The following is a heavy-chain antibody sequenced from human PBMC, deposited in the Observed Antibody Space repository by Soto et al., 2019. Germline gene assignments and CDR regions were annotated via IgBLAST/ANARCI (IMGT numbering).Heavy chain of an antibody. CDR1: GGFVTSGSYY. Sequence: SETLSLTCAVYGGFVTSGSYYWSWIRQPPGKGLEWIGEMSHSGGTHFNPSLKSRVTISVDTSKNQFTLKMSSVTAADTALYYCARVERGTATTVVDAFDIWGPGTRLTVS. J-gene: IGHJ3*02. V-gene: IGHV4-34*01. CDR3: ARVERGTATTVVDAFDI. CDR2: MSHSGGT. D-gene: IGHD1-1*01.